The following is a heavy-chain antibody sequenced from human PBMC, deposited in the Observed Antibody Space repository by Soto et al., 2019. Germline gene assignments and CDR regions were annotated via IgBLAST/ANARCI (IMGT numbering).Heavy chain of an antibody. CDR1: GFTFSSYS. J-gene: IGHJ4*02. CDR3: AKDNSDYCGGYCFNFDY. Sequence: GGSLRLSCSASGFTFSSYSMSWVRQAPGKGLEWVSAISGSGGSTYYADSVKGRFTISRDNSKNTLYQQMNSLRAEDTAVYYCAKDNSDYCGGYCFNFDYWGQGTLVTVSS. D-gene: IGHD2-21*02. V-gene: IGHV3-23*01. CDR2: ISGSGGST.